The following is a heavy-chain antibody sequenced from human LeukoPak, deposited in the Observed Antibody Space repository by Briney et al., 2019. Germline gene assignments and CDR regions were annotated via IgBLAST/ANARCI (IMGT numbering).Heavy chain of an antibody. CDR1: GYTFTSYD. J-gene: IGHJ4*02. CDR2: MNPNSGNT. V-gene: IGHV1-8*01. D-gene: IGHD3-22*01. CDR3: ARHPVVTYYDSTNFDY. Sequence: EASVKVSCKASGYTFTSYDINWVRQATGQGLEWMGWMNPNSGNTGYAQKFQGRVTMTRNTSISTAYMELSSLRSEDTAVYYCARHPVVTYYDSTNFDYWGQGTLVTVSS.